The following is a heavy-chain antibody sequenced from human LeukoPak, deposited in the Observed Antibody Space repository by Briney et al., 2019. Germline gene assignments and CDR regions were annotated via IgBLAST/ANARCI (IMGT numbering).Heavy chain of an antibody. CDR3: ARDLKGTHYYGSGSIDHGMDV. Sequence: PGGSLRLSCAASGFTFSSYAMSWVRQAPGKGLEWVSYISSSGSTIYYADSVKGRFTISRNNVKNSLYLQMNSLRAEDTAVYYCARDLKGTHYYGSGSIDHGMDVWGQGTTVTVSS. D-gene: IGHD3-10*01. CDR2: ISSSGSTI. J-gene: IGHJ6*02. V-gene: IGHV3-48*04. CDR1: GFTFSSYA.